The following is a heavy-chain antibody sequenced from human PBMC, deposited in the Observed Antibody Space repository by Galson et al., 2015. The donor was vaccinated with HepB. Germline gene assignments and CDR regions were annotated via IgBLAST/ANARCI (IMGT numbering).Heavy chain of an antibody. V-gene: IGHV2-70*13. CDR2: IDWDDDK. CDR3: ARCGGYEELYVFGY. D-gene: IGHD5-12*01. CDR1: GFSLTTSGMC. J-gene: IGHJ4*02. Sequence: PALVKPTQTLTLTCTFSGFSLTTSGMCVSWIRQPPGKALEWLALIDWDDDKKYSPSLKTRLTISKDTSKNRVVLVMTNMDPMDTATYDCARCGGYEELYVFGYWGRGTLVIVSS.